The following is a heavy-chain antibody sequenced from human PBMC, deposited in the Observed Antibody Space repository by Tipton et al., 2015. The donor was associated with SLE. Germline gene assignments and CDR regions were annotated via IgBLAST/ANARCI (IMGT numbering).Heavy chain of an antibody. J-gene: IGHJ4*02. CDR2: VYYSGNT. CDR3: ARLNDSGLFFDS. D-gene: IGHD4-17*01. CDR1: RGSISTGYYF. V-gene: IGHV4-39*07. Sequence: TLSLTCTVSRGSISTGYYFWGWIRQPPGKGLEWIGSVYYSGNTYYNPSLKSRVTISLDTSKNQFSLRLSSVTAADTAVYYCARLNDSGLFFDSWGQGTLVTVSS.